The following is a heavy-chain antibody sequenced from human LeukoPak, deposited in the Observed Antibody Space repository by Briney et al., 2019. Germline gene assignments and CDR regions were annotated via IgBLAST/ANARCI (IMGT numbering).Heavy chain of an antibody. Sequence: AGGSLRLSCAASGFTFSSYAMSWVRQAPGKGLEWVSAISGSGGSTYYADSVKGRFTISRDNSKNTLYLQMNSLRAEDTAVYYCAKDANWNPGGGYMDVWGKGTTVTVSS. CDR1: GFTFSSYA. CDR3: AKDANWNPGGGYMDV. V-gene: IGHV3-23*01. D-gene: IGHD1-1*01. J-gene: IGHJ6*03. CDR2: ISGSGGST.